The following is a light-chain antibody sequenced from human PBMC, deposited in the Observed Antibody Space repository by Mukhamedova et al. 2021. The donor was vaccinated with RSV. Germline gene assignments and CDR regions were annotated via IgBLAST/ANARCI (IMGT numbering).Light chain of an antibody. CDR2: QTS. V-gene: IGLV3-1*01. Sequence: TATIACSGYELGDKGACWYQLRPGQSPVRVIYQTSKRPSGIPERFSGSISGNTATLTIAGAQVMDEGDYYCKVWDRNAVVFGGGT. CDR3: KVWDRNAVV. J-gene: IGLJ2*01. CDR1: ELGDKG.